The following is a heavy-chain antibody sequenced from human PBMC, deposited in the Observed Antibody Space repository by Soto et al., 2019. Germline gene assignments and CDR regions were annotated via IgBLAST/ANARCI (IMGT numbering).Heavy chain of an antibody. J-gene: IGHJ6*02. CDR2: IVVGSGNT. Sequence: SVKVSCKASGFTFTSSAVQWVRQARGQRLEWIGWIVVGSGNTNYAQKFQERVTITRDMSTSTAYMELSSLRYEDTAVYYCASHYYDSSGYPPDGMDVWGQGTTVTVSS. V-gene: IGHV1-58*01. CDR3: ASHYYDSSGYPPDGMDV. CDR1: GFTFTSSA. D-gene: IGHD3-22*01.